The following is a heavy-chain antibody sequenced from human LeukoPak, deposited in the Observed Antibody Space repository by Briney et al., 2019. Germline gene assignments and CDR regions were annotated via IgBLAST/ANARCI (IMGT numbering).Heavy chain of an antibody. CDR1: GFTLSSYA. Sequence: SGGSLRLSCAASGFTLSSYAMICVRQAPGKGLEWVANIKQDGSEKYYVDSVKGRFTISRDNAKNSLYLQMNSLRAEDTAVYYCARVLIQLSPYYYYYYMDVWGKGTTVTVSS. CDR3: ARVLIQLSPYYYYYYMDV. J-gene: IGHJ6*03. V-gene: IGHV3-7*01. D-gene: IGHD5-18*01. CDR2: IKQDGSEK.